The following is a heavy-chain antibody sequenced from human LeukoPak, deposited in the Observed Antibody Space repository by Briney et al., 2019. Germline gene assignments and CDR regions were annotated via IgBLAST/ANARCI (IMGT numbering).Heavy chain of an antibody. CDR1: GFTFDDYA. D-gene: IGHD6-13*01. J-gene: IGHJ4*02. Sequence: PGGSLRLSCAASGFTFDDYAMHWVRQAPGKGLEWVSLISWDGGSTYCADSVKGRFTISRDNSKNSLYLQMNSLRAEDTALYYCAKTYSSSWGFDYWGQGTLVTVSS. CDR3: AKTYSSSWGFDY. V-gene: IGHV3-43D*03. CDR2: ISWDGGST.